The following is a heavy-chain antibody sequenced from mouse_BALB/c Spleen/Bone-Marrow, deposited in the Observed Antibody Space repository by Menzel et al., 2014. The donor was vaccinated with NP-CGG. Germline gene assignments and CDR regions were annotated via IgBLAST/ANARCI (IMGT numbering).Heavy chain of an antibody. D-gene: IGHD2-10*02. J-gene: IGHJ2*01. CDR3: ARKYGDY. CDR1: GYPYSSYW. Sequence: VMLVESGAELVRPGSSVKIPCKASGYPYSSYWMNWVKQRPGQGLEWIGQIYPGDGETNYNGKFKGNATLTADKSSSTAYMQLISLTSEDSAVYFCARKYGDYWSQGTTLTVSS. CDR2: IYPGDGET. V-gene: IGHV1-80*01.